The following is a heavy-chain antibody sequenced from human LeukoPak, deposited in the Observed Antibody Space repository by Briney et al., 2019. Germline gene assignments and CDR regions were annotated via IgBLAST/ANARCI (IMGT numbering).Heavy chain of an antibody. D-gene: IGHD3-22*01. CDR2: IYYSGSS. J-gene: IGHJ3*02. V-gene: IGHV4-39*01. CDR1: GGSISSSNYY. Sequence: PSETLSLTCTVSGGSISSSNYYWGWIRQPPGKGLEWIGSIYYSGSSYYNPSLKSRVTISEDRSKNQFSLRLSSMTAADTAVYYCARGSPYYYDSSGYYFVPGVDAFDIWGQGTMVTVSS. CDR3: ARGSPYYYDSSGYYFVPGVDAFDI.